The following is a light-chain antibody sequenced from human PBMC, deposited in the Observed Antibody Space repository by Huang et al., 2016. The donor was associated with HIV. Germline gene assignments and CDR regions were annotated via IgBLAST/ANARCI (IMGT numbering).Light chain of an antibody. CDR2: ATS. J-gene: IGKJ2*01. CDR3: QQYYNTPYT. CDR1: QGITKS. Sequence: DIQMTQSPSSLSPSVVDRVTITCRASQGITKSLVWYQQKPGKAPKPLLFATSRLERGVPSRFSGSGSGTGFTLTISSLQPEDFATYYCQQYYNTPYTFGQGTKLEIK. V-gene: IGKV1-NL1*01.